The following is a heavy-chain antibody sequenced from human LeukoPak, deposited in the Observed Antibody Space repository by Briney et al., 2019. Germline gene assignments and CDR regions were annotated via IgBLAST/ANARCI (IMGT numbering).Heavy chain of an antibody. Sequence: PGRSLRLSCAASGFTFSSYGMHWVRQAPGKGLEWVAVISYDGSNKYYADSVKGRFTISRDNSKITLYLQMNSLRAEDTAVYYCASLDYGDWNAFDIWGQGTMVTVSS. J-gene: IGHJ3*02. CDR1: GFTFSSYG. CDR3: ASLDYGDWNAFDI. CDR2: ISYDGSNK. D-gene: IGHD4-17*01. V-gene: IGHV3-30*03.